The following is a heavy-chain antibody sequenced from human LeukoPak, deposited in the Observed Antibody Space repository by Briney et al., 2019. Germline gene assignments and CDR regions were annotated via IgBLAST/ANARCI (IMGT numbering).Heavy chain of an antibody. CDR3: AKGDYYDSSGYFRGGIDY. J-gene: IGHJ4*02. CDR2: ISWDGGST. D-gene: IGHD3-22*01. Sequence: PGGSLRLSCAASGFTFDDYTMHWVRQAPGKGLEWVSLISWDGGSTYYADSVKGRFTISRDNSKNSLYLQMNSLRTEGTALYYCAKGDYYDSSGYFRGGIDYWGQGTLVTVSS. V-gene: IGHV3-43*01. CDR1: GFTFDDYT.